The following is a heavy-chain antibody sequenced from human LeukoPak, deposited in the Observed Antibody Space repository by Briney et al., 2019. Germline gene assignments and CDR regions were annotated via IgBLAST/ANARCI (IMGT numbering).Heavy chain of an antibody. Sequence: ASVKVSCKASGYTFTSYYMHWVRQAPGQGLEWMGIINPSGGSTSYAQKLQGRVTMTRDTSTSTVYMELSSLRSEDTAVYYCARGIAVAGTWLGAFDIWGQGTMVTVSS. CDR3: ARGIAVAGTWLGAFDI. CDR1: GYTFTSYY. J-gene: IGHJ3*02. V-gene: IGHV1-46*01. CDR2: INPSGGST. D-gene: IGHD6-19*01.